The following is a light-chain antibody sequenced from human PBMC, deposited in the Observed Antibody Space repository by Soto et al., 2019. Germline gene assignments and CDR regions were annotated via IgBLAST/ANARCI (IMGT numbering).Light chain of an antibody. Sequence: DIQLTQAPSFLFASAGDRVTITCRASQVISSYLALYQQKPGRAAKLLIYAASTLQSGVTSRFSGSGSGTEFTLTITSLQPEDFATYYCQPLNSFPITFGQGTRLDIK. J-gene: IGKJ5*01. CDR3: QPLNSFPIT. CDR2: AAS. CDR1: QVISSY. V-gene: IGKV1-9*01.